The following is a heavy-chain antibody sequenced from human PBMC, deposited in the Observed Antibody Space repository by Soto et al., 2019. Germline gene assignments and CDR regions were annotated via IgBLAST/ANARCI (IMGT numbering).Heavy chain of an antibody. CDR3: ARDTLTGLLDDAFDI. D-gene: IGHD3-10*01. CDR1: GGSISSGDYY. V-gene: IGHV4-31*03. CDR2: IYYSGST. Sequence: SETLSLTCTVSGGSISSGDYYWSWIRQHPGKGLEWIGYIYYSGSTYYNPSLKSRVTISVDTSKNQFSLKLSSVTAADTAVYYCARDTLTGLLDDAFDIWGQGTMVTVSS. J-gene: IGHJ3*02.